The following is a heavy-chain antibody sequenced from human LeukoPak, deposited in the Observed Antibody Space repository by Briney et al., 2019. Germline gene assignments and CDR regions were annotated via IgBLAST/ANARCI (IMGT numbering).Heavy chain of an antibody. Sequence: PSETLSLTCTVSGGSISSYYWSWIWQPPGKGLERIGYIYYSGSTNYNPSLKSRVTISVDTSKNQFSLKLSSVTAADTAVYYCARWPAQDKDQPGQVQTDWGQGTLVTVSS. CDR2: IYYSGST. V-gene: IGHV4-59*01. CDR3: ARWPAQDKDQPGQVQTD. D-gene: IGHD2-15*01. J-gene: IGHJ4*02. CDR1: GGSISSYY.